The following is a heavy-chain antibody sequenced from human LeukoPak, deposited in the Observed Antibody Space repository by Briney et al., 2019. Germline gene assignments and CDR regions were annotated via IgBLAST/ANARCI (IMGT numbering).Heavy chain of an antibody. D-gene: IGHD6-13*01. CDR1: GYTFTGYY. CDR3: ARDRSEQQLVLTYWFDP. CDR2: INPNSGGT. V-gene: IGHV1-2*02. Sequence: ASVKVSCKASGYTFTGYYMHWVRQAPAQGLEWMGRINPNSGGTNYAQKFQGRVTMTRDTSISTAYMELSRLRSDDTAVYYCARDRSEQQLVLTYWFDPWGQGTLVTVSS. J-gene: IGHJ5*02.